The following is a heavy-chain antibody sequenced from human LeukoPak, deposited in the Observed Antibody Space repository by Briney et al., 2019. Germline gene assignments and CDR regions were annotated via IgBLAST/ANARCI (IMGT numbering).Heavy chain of an antibody. CDR1: GGSISGYY. CDR3: ASLRGSSGWFDY. CDR2: IYYTGST. D-gene: IGHD6-19*01. V-gene: IGHV4-59*01. Sequence: PSQTLSLTCTVSGGSISGYYWSWIRQPPGKGLEWIGYIYYTGSTNYNPSLKSRVTISVDTSENQFSLKLSSVTAADTAVYYCASLRGSSGWFDYWGRGTLVTVSS. J-gene: IGHJ4*02.